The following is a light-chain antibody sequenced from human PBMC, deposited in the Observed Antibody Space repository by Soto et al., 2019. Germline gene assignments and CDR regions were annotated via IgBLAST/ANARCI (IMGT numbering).Light chain of an antibody. CDR1: SSDVGGYNY. CDR3: TSYISASFYV. Sequence: QPALTRPASVSGSPGQSITISCTGTSSDVGGYNYVSWYQQHPGKAPKLMIYEVSNRPSGVSNRFSGSKSGNTASLTISGLQAEDEADYYCTSYISASFYVFGTGTKVTVL. J-gene: IGLJ1*01. V-gene: IGLV2-14*01. CDR2: EVS.